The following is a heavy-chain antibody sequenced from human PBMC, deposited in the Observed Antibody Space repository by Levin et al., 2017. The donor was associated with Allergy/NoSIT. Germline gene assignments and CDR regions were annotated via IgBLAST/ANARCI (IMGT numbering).Heavy chain of an antibody. CDR2: INPNSGGT. D-gene: IGHD3-3*01. V-gene: IGHV1-2*02. Sequence: ASVKVSCKASGYTFTGYYMHWVRQAPGQGLEWMGWINPNSGGTNYAQKFQGRVTMTRDTSISTAYMELSRLRSDDTAVYYCATPHLEWTRPYYYYGMDVWGQGTTVTVSS. J-gene: IGHJ6*02. CDR1: GYTFTGYY. CDR3: ATPHLEWTRPYYYYGMDV.